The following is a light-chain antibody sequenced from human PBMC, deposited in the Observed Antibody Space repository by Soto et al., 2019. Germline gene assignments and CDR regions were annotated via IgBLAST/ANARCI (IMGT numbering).Light chain of an antibody. CDR1: RSNIGSNA. V-gene: IGLV1-44*01. J-gene: IGLJ1*01. Sequence: QPVLTQPPSASGTPGQRVTISCSGSRSNIGSNAVNWYHQLPGTAPKLLMYSDYQRPSGVPDRFSGSKSGTSASLAISGLQSEDEGDYYCAAWDDSLGGYVFGTGTKVTVL. CDR3: AAWDDSLGGYV. CDR2: SDY.